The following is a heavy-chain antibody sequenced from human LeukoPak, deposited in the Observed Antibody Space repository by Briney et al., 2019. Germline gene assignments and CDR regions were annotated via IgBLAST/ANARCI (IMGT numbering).Heavy chain of an antibody. D-gene: IGHD2-15*01. Sequence: GGSLTLSCAASGFTFSNAWMSWVRQAPGKGRVWVGRIKSKTDGGTTDYAAPVKGRFTISRDDSKNTVYLHMNSLKTEDTAVYYCTKGGGSCGDWGQGTLATVS. CDR1: GFTFSNAW. CDR3: TKGGGSCGD. V-gene: IGHV3-15*01. CDR2: IKSKTDGGTT. J-gene: IGHJ4*02.